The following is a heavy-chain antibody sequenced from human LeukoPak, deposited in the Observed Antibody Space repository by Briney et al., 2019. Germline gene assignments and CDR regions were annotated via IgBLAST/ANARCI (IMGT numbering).Heavy chain of an antibody. Sequence: PSETLSLTCAVSGGSFSGYYWTWIRQPPGKGLEWIGEINHSGSTNYNPSLKSRVTISVDTSKNQFSLKLSSVTAADTAVYYCARAGGNYWGQGTLVTVSS. J-gene: IGHJ4*02. V-gene: IGHV4-34*01. D-gene: IGHD3-16*01. CDR1: GGSFSGYY. CDR3: ARAGGNY. CDR2: INHSGST.